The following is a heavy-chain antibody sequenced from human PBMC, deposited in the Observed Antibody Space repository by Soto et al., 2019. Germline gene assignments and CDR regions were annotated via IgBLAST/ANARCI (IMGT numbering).Heavy chain of an antibody. Sequence: EVQLVESGGGLVKPGGSLRLSCAASGFTFSNAWMNWVRQSPGKGLEWVGRIKSKTDGGTTDYAAPVKGRFTISRDDSKNTLYLQMNSLKTEETAVYYCTTALPGYYYYGMDVWGQGTTVTVSS. D-gene: IGHD7-27*01. CDR2: IKSKTDGGTT. CDR3: TTALPGYYYYGMDV. J-gene: IGHJ6*02. CDR1: GFTFSNAW. V-gene: IGHV3-15*07.